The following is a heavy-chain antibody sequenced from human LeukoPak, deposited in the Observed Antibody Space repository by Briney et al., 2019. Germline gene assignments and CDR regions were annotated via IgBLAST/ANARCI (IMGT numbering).Heavy chain of an antibody. D-gene: IGHD2-8*02. V-gene: IGHV3-7*01. CDR3: ARDGGHSTDLDY. CDR2: IKQDGSER. Sequence: GGSLRLSCATSGFTFSRHWMSWVRQAPGKGPEWVANIKQDGSERYYVHSVKGRFTISRDNAKNSLYLQMNSLRAEDTAVYYCARDGGHSTDLDYWGQGILITVSS. J-gene: IGHJ4*02. CDR1: GFTFSRHW.